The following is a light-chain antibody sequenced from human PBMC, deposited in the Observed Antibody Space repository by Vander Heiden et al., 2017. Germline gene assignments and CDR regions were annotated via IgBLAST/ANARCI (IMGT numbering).Light chain of an antibody. Sequence: EIVMTQSPGTLSVSLGESATLACRASQSVSTNLAWYQQKPGQGPRLLIFAASTRAPGVPDRISGSGSGTEFALTIRSLQSEDFAVYFCQQYNNWPPWTFGQGTKVEIK. CDR2: AAS. J-gene: IGKJ1*01. V-gene: IGKV3-15*01. CDR1: QSVSTN. CDR3: QQYNNWPPWT.